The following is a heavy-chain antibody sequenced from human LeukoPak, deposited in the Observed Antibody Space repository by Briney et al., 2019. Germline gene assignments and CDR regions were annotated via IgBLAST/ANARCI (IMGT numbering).Heavy chain of an antibody. D-gene: IGHD1-14*01. CDR3: ARRRATIDY. Sequence: GGSLRLSCAACGFTFSSYAMHWVRQAPGKGLEWVAVISYDGSNKYYADSVKGRFTNSRDNSKNTLYLQMNSLRAEDTAVYYCARRRATIDYWGQGTLVTVSS. CDR2: ISYDGSNK. V-gene: IGHV3-30*04. CDR1: GFTFSSYA. J-gene: IGHJ4*02.